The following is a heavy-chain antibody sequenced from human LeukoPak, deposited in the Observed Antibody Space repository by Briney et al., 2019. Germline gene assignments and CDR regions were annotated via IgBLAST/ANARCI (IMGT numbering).Heavy chain of an antibody. J-gene: IGHJ4*02. CDR3: ARDRDIVATIMDY. CDR1: GYTLTELS. Sequence: ASVKVSCKVSGYTLTELSMHWVRQAPGKGLEWLGWINPNSGGTKYAQNFQGRVTMTTDTSTSTAYMELRSPRSDDTAVYYCARDRDIVATIMDYWGQGTLVTVSS. D-gene: IGHD5-12*01. V-gene: IGHV1-2*02. CDR2: INPNSGGT.